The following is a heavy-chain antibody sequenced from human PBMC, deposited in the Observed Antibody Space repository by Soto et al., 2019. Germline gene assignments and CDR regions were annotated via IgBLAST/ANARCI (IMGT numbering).Heavy chain of an antibody. Sequence: SLKISCKGSGYSFTSYWISWVRQMPGKGLEWMGRIDPSDSYTNYSPSFQGHVTISADKSISTAYLQWSSLKASDTAMYYCARRPVSSSGPYYYGMDVWGQGTTVTVFS. CDR2: IDPSDSYT. V-gene: IGHV5-10-1*01. CDR3: ARRPVSSSGPYYYGMDV. CDR1: GYSFTSYW. J-gene: IGHJ6*02. D-gene: IGHD6-6*01.